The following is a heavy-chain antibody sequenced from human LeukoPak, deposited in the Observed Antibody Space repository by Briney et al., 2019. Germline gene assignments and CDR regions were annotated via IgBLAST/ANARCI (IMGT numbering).Heavy chain of an antibody. J-gene: IGHJ4*02. V-gene: IGHV4-34*01. CDR3: ARLRQIVAANADPSSGFGH. CDR2: ISHSERT. CDR1: GGSFSGYY. Sequence: SETLSLTCAVYGGSFSGYYWTWIRQPPGKGLEWIGEISHSERTNSNPSLNSRVTMSLDTSKNQFSLKLTSVTAADTAVYYCARLRQIVAANADPSSGFGHWGQGTLVTVSS. D-gene: IGHD6-25*01.